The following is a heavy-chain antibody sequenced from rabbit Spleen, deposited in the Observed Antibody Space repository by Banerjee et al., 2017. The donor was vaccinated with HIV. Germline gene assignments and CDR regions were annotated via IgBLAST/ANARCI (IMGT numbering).Heavy chain of an antibody. CDR3: ARDLTGVIGWNFNL. Sequence: DLVESGGGLVQPGESLKLSCKASGIDFSSYGISWVRQAPGKGLEWIACINTATGKAVYASWAKGRCTISRTSSTTVTLQMTSLTAADTATYFCARDLTGVIGWNFNLWGPGTLVTVS. J-gene: IGHJ4*01. D-gene: IGHD1-1*01. CDR1: GIDFSSYG. CDR2: INTATGKA. V-gene: IGHV1S45*01.